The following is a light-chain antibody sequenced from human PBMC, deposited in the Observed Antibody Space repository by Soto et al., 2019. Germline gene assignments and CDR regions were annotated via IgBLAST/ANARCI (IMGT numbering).Light chain of an antibody. CDR3: CSYAGTSAFVV. Sequence: QSVLTQPASMSGSPGQSITISCSGTSSDIGSYNLVSWYQQHPGKAPKLMIYEVNKRPSGVSDRFSGSKSGNTASLTISGLQAEDETDYYCCSYAGTSAFVVFGTGTKVPVL. V-gene: IGLV2-23*02. CDR1: SSDIGSYNL. J-gene: IGLJ1*01. CDR2: EVN.